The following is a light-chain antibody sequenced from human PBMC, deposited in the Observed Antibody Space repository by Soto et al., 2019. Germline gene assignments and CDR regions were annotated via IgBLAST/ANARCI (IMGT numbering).Light chain of an antibody. CDR2: EVS. CDR3: SSYTSSSTL. J-gene: IGLJ1*01. V-gene: IGLV2-14*01. CDR1: SSDVGRYNS. Sequence: QSALTQPASVSGSPGQSIAISCTGTSSDVGRYNSVSWYQQHPGKVPKLIIYEVSNRPSGVSNRFSGSKSGNTASLTISGLQAEDEADYYCSSYTSSSTLFGTGTKLTVL.